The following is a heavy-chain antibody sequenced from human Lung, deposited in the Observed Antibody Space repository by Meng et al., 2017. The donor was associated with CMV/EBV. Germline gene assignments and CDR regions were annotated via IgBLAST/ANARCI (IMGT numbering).Heavy chain of an antibody. V-gene: IGHV1-46*01. CDR1: GYTFTSYY. CDR2: VNPAGGDA. J-gene: IGHJ4*02. CDR3: ARGESINY. Sequence: ASVKVSCKASGYTFTSYYLHWIRQAPGQGLEWMGIVNPAGGDATYARTFEGRVTMTRDRSTDTVYLELNRLTPEDTAVYYCARGESINYLGQGTLVTVSS. D-gene: IGHD3-10*01.